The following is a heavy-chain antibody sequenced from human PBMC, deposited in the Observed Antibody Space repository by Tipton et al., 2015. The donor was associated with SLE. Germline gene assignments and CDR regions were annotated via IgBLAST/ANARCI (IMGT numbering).Heavy chain of an antibody. CDR1: GGSVSSGSYY. CDR3: ARAGGYDYYYSGMDV. CDR2: IYYSGST. V-gene: IGHV4-39*07. D-gene: IGHD5-12*01. Sequence: TLSLTCTVSGGSVSSGSYYWAWIRQPPGKGPEWIGTIYYSGSTYYNPSLESRVTISIDKSRNQFSLKLNSVTAADTAVYYCARAGGYDYYYSGMDVWGQGTTVTVSS. J-gene: IGHJ6*02.